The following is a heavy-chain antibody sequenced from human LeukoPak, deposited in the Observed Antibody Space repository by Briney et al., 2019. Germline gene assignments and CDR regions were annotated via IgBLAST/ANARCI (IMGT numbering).Heavy chain of an antibody. V-gene: IGHV3-7*01. Sequence: GESLRLSCAAARFTFSSNWTSCVRQAPGKGLEWVANIKQEGGEKYYVDSVKGRFTISRDNATNSPYLQMNSERAEETGVYDCAREGAVYYYYKDVWGKGTTVTISS. CDR2: IKQEGGEK. CDR1: RFTFSSNW. CDR3: AREGAVYYYYKDV. J-gene: IGHJ6*03.